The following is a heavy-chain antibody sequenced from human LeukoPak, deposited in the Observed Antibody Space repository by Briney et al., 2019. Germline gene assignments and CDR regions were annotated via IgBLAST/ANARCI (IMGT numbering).Heavy chain of an antibody. D-gene: IGHD2-8*01. Sequence: GASVKVSCKASGYTFTGYYMHWVRQAPGQGLEWMGWINPNSGGTNYAQKFQGRVTMARDTSISTAYMELSRLRSDDTAVYYCARDKPDYCTNGVCYTAGSDYWGQGTLVTVSS. V-gene: IGHV1-2*02. J-gene: IGHJ4*02. CDR3: ARDKPDYCTNGVCYTAGSDY. CDR1: GYTFTGYY. CDR2: INPNSGGT.